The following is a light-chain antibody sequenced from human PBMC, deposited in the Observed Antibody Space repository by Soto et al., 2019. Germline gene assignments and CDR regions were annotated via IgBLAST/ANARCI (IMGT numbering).Light chain of an antibody. CDR2: EVT. J-gene: IGLJ3*02. CDR3: CSYAGVITWV. Sequence: QSALTQPASVSGSPGQSITISCTGTNNDIGGHNHVSWYQQHPGNSPKLIIYEVTGRPSGVSNRFSASKSGTTASLTISGLQAEDEADYYCCSYAGVITWVCGGGPKLTVL. V-gene: IGLV2-23*02. CDR1: NNDIGGHNH.